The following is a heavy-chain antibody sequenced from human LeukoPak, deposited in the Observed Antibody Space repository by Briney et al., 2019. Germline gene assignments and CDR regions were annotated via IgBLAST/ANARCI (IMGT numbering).Heavy chain of an antibody. CDR3: ARGIQLWSYDSSGYYTDY. CDR2: IYYSGST. J-gene: IGHJ4*02. CDR1: GGSISSSSYY. V-gene: IGHV4-39*07. Sequence: SETLSLTCTVSGGSISSSSYYWGWIRQPPGKGLEWIGSIYYSGSTYYNPSLKSRVTISVDTSKNQFSLKLSSVTAADTAVYYCARGIQLWSYDSSGYYTDYWGQGTLVTVSS. D-gene: IGHD3-22*01.